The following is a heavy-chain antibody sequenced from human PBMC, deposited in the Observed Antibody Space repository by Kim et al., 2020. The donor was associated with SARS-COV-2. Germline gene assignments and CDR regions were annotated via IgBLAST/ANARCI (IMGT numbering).Heavy chain of an antibody. CDR2: IYYSGST. CDR1: GGSISSSSYY. D-gene: IGHD6-19*01. V-gene: IGHV4-39*01. Sequence: SETLSLTCTVSGGSISSSSYYWGWIRQPPGKGLEWIGSIYYSGSTYYNPSLKSRVTISVDTSKNQFSLKLSSVTAADTAVYYCARGTSGWPTTIYFDYWGQGTLVTVSS. J-gene: IGHJ4*02. CDR3: ARGTSGWPTTIYFDY.